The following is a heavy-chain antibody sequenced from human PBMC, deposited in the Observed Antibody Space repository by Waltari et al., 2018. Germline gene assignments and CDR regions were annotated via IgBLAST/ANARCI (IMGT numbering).Heavy chain of an antibody. J-gene: IGHJ4*02. Sequence: QLQLVQSGAEVRQPGASLKGSCKASGYTFRNHYIHWVRPAPGQGLEYLGRIDPSGGRTTYTQKFQGRITMTMDTSTTTVYMEINSLRSEDTAIYYCARGRTESLWALIVYWGQGTLLTVSS. CDR1: GYTFRNHY. CDR2: IDPSGGRT. D-gene: IGHD3-16*01. V-gene: IGHV1-46*01. CDR3: ARGRTESLWALIVY.